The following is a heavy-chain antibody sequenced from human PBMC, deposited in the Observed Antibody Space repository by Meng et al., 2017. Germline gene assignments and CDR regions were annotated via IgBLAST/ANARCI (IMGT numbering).Heavy chain of an antibody. V-gene: IGHV4-4*02. Sequence: VQLEESGPGLVRPSGTLSLTCAVSGGSISSGNWWSWVRQPPGKGLEWIGEIYHSGSTNYNPSLQSRLTISADKTKNQFSLKLSSVAAADTAVYYCARWSIYCSGGSCYSFDYWGQGTLVTVSS. J-gene: IGHJ4*02. D-gene: IGHD2-15*01. CDR2: IYHSGST. CDR3: ARWSIYCSGGSCYSFDY. CDR1: GGSISSGNW.